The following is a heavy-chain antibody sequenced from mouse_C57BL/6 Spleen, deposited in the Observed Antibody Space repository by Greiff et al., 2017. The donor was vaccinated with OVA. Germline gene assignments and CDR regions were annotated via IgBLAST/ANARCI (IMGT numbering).Heavy chain of an antibody. V-gene: IGHV1-52*01. Sequence: VKLQQPGAELVRPGSSVKLSCKASGYTFTSYWMHWVKQRPIQGLEWIGNIDPSDSETHYNQKFKDKATLTVDKSSSTAYMQLSSLTSEDSAVYYCARPLSGKNAMDYWGQGTSVTVSS. D-gene: IGHD4-1*01. J-gene: IGHJ4*01. CDR3: ARPLSGKNAMDY. CDR2: IDPSDSET. CDR1: GYTFTSYW.